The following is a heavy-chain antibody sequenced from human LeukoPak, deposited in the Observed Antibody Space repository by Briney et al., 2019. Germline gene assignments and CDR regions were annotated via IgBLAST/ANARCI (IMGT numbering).Heavy chain of an antibody. J-gene: IGHJ6*03. CDR3: ARGYSSGWYEYYYYYYMDV. CDR1: GYTFTGYY. V-gene: IGHV1-2*02. Sequence: ASVKVSCKASGYTFTGYYMHWVRQAPGQGLEWMGWINPNSGGTNYAQKFQGRVTMTRDTSISTAYMELSRLRSDDTAVYYCARGYSSGWYEYYYYYYMDVWGKGTTVTISS. CDR2: INPNSGGT. D-gene: IGHD6-19*01.